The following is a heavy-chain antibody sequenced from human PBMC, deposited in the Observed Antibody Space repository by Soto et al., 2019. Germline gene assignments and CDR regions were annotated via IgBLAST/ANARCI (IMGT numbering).Heavy chain of an antibody. CDR1: GFTFSSYA. J-gene: IGHJ6*02. CDR3: ARGYYDFWSGYYYYYYGMDV. CDR2: ISYDGSNK. Sequence: GGSLRLSCAASGFTFSSYAMHWVRQAPGKGLEWVAVISYDGSNKYYADSVKGRFTISRGNSKNTLYLQMNSLRAEDTAVYYCARGYYDFWSGYYYYYYGMDVWGQGTTVTVSS. V-gene: IGHV3-30-3*01. D-gene: IGHD3-3*01.